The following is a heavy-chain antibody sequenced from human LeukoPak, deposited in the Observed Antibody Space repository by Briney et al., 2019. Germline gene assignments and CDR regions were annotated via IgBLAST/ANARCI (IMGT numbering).Heavy chain of an antibody. CDR1: GGSISSSSYY. CDR3: ATSGYSSSWQEPFDY. V-gene: IGHV4-39*01. D-gene: IGHD6-13*01. CDR2: IYYSGST. J-gene: IGHJ4*02. Sequence: KTSETLSLTCTVSGGSISSSSYYWGWIRQPPGKGLEWIGSIYYSGSTYYNPSLKSRVTISVDTSKNQFSLKLSSVTAADTAVYYCATSGYSSSWQEPFDYWGQGTLVTVSS.